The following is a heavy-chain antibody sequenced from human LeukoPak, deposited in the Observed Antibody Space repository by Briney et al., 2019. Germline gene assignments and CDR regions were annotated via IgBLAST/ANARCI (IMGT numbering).Heavy chain of an antibody. CDR2: ISGSGGST. CDR3: AKSYYYDSSSSLPHYYYGMDV. V-gene: IGHV3-23*01. Sequence: PGGSLRLSCAASGFTFSSYAMSWVRQAPGKGLEWVSAISGSGGSTYYADSVKGRFTISRDNSKNTLYLQMNSLRAEDTAVYYCAKSYYYDSSSSLPHYYYGMDVWGQGTTVTVSS. CDR1: GFTFSSYA. D-gene: IGHD3-22*01. J-gene: IGHJ6*02.